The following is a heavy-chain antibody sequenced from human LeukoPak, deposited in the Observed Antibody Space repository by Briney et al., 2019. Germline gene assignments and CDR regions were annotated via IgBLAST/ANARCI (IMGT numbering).Heavy chain of an antibody. V-gene: IGHV1-18*01. Sequence: ASVKVSCKASGYTFTSYGISWVRQAPGQGLEWMGRISAYNGNTNYAQKLQGRVTMTTDTSTSTAYMELRSLRSDDTAVYYCARSEYCSSTSCYEWDYWGQGTLVTVSS. CDR3: ARSEYCSSTSCYEWDY. D-gene: IGHD2-2*01. CDR2: ISAYNGNT. CDR1: GYTFTSYG. J-gene: IGHJ4*02.